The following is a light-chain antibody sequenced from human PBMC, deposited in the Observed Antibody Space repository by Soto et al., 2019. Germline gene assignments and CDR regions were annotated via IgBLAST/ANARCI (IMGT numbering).Light chain of an antibody. CDR2: DAS. Sequence: EIVLTQSPATLSLSPGERATLSCRASQSVSSYLAWYQQKPGQAPRLLIYDASNRATGIPGRFSGSGAGTDCTLTIRRLEAEDFAVYYCQQRSNWPTFGQGTKLEIK. CDR1: QSVSSY. CDR3: QQRSNWPT. J-gene: IGKJ2*01. V-gene: IGKV3-11*01.